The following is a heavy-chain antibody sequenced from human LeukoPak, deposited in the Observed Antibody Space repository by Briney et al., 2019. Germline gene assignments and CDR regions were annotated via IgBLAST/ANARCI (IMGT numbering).Heavy chain of an antibody. V-gene: IGHV4-4*07. J-gene: IGHJ4*02. CDR3: ARQIASAGTAGFDF. Sequence: PSETLSLTCTVSGDSISRYCSWVRQPAGKGLEWIGRIYSTGSTNYNPSLKSRVTMSVDTSKNQFSLRLRSVTAADTAVYYCARQIASAGTAGFDFWGQGALVTVSS. CDR1: GDSISRY. D-gene: IGHD6-13*01. CDR2: IYSTGST.